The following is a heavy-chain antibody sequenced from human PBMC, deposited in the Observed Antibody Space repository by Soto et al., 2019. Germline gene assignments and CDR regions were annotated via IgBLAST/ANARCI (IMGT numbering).Heavy chain of an antibody. CDR2: MNPYSGNT. CDR3: ARRKERSGPHYFDY. Sequence: GASVKVSCKASGYTFTSYAMHWVRQAPGQRLEWMGWMNPYSGNTGYAQKFQGRVTVTRNTSISTVYMELSGLRPDDTAVYYCARRKERSGPHYFDYWGQGSQVTVSS. D-gene: IGHD6-25*01. CDR1: GYTFTSYA. J-gene: IGHJ4*02. V-gene: IGHV1-8*02.